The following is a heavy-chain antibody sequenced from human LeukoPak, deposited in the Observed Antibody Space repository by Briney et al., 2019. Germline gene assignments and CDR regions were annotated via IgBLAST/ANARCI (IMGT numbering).Heavy chain of an antibody. CDR3: ALNTYYYDSSGPDFDY. Sequence: SETLSLTCAVYGGSFSGYYWSWIRQPPGKGLEWIGEINHSGSTNYNPSLKSRVTISVDTPKNQFSLKLSSVTAADTAVYYCALNTYYYDSSGPDFDYWGQGTLVTVSS. CDR1: GGSFSGYY. CDR2: INHSGST. D-gene: IGHD3-22*01. V-gene: IGHV4-34*01. J-gene: IGHJ4*02.